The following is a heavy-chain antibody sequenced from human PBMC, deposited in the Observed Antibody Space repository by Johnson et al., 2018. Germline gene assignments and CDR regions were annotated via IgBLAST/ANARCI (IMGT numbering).Heavy chain of an antibody. Sequence: VQLVQSGGGLVQPGGSLRLSCAASGFTFSYCSMSWVRQAPGKGLEWVSSISGTSSTIYYADSVKGRFTISRDKAKNSLYLKVNSLRAEDTAFYYCARVPASPIMSHAFDIWGQGTMVTFSS. CDR2: ISGTSSTI. CDR1: GFTFSYCS. V-gene: IGHV3-48*01. J-gene: IGHJ3*02. D-gene: IGHD3-16*01. CDR3: ARVPASPIMSHAFDI.